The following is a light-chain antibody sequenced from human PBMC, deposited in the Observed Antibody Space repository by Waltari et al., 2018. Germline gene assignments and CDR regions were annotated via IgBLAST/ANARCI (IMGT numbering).Light chain of an antibody. CDR2: GNS. J-gene: IGLJ3*02. CDR3: STWDYSLSAHV. V-gene: IGLV1-44*01. CDR1: SNNVGSYA. Sequence: QSALTQEASVSGTVGQKVTLSCAGNSNNVGSYAVGWYQQLSHGAPKIVILGNSLPSGIPDRFSGSKSGTTASLTISGLQPEDEADYYCSTWDYSLSAHVFGGGTKLTVL.